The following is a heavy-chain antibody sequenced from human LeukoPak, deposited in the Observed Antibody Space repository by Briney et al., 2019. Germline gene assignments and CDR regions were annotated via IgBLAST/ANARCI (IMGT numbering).Heavy chain of an antibody. V-gene: IGHV3-74*01. CDR2: INTDGSST. J-gene: IGHJ4*02. CDR3: ARDAHGVCLDY. Sequence: GGSLRLSCAASGFTFSSYWMHWVRQAPGKGLVWVSRINTDGSSTSYADSVKGRFTISRDNAKNTLYLQMNSLRAEDTAVYYCARDAHGVCLDYWGQGTLVTVSS. D-gene: IGHD2-8*01. CDR1: GFTFSSYW.